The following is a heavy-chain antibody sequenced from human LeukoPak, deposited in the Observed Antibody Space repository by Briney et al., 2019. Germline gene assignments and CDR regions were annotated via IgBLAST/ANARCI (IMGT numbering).Heavy chain of an antibody. Sequence: GGSLRLSCAASGFTVSSNYMSWVRQAPGKGLEWVANIKQDGSEKYYVDSVKGRFTISRDNAKNSLYLQMNSLRAEDTAVYYCARGPVGAYSVDWGQGTLVTVSS. CDR3: ARGPVGAYSVD. V-gene: IGHV3-7*01. D-gene: IGHD1-26*01. J-gene: IGHJ4*02. CDR1: GFTVSSNY. CDR2: IKQDGSEK.